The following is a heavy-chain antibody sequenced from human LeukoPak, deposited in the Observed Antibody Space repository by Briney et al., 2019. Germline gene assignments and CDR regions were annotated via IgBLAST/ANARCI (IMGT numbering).Heavy chain of an antibody. Sequence: SETLSLTCTVSGGSISSYYWSWIRQPPGKGLEWIGRIYTSGSTNCNPSLKSRVTMSVDTSKNQFSLKLSSVTAADTAVYYCARDRYYYGSGSYPLDYWGQGTLVTVSS. CDR2: IYTSGST. D-gene: IGHD3-10*01. V-gene: IGHV4-4*07. J-gene: IGHJ4*02. CDR1: GGSISSYY. CDR3: ARDRYYYGSGSYPLDY.